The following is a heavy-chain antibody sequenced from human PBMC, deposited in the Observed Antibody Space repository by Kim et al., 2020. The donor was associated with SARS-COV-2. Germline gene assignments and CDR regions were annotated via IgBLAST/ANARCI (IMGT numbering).Heavy chain of an antibody. D-gene: IGHD1-1*01. CDR2: IYYSGST. Sequence: SETLSLTCTVSGGSISSYYWSWIRQPPGKGLEWIGYIYYSGSTNYNPSLKSRVTISVDTSKNQFSLKLSSVTAADTAVYYCARRQRRAATTRYYYYYGMDVWGQGTTVTVSS. CDR3: ARRQRRAATTRYYYYYGMDV. CDR1: GGSISSYY. J-gene: IGHJ6*02. V-gene: IGHV4-59*08.